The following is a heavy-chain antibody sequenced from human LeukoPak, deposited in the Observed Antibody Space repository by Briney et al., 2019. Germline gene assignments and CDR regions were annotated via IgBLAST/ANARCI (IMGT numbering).Heavy chain of an antibody. D-gene: IGHD6-6*01. J-gene: IGHJ5*02. CDR2: INSDGSST. CDR1: GFTFSSYW. Sequence: GGSLRLSCAASGFTFSSYWMHWVRQAPGKGLVWVSHINSDGSSTNYADSVKGRFTISRDNAKNTLYLQMNSLRAEDTAVYYCARTGIAARPTVWFDPWGQGTLVTVSS. CDR3: ARTGIAARPTVWFDP. V-gene: IGHV3-74*01.